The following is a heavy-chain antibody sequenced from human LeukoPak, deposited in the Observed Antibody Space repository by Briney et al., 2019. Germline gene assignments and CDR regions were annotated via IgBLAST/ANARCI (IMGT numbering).Heavy chain of an antibody. J-gene: IGHJ2*01. CDR2: INPSGGTT. V-gene: IGHV1-46*01. CDR1: GYTFTSYY. Sequence: ASVKVSCKTSGYTFTSYYLHWVRQAPGQGLEWVGTINPSGGTTDYAQKFQGRVTMTRDTSTSTVYMQLSSLRSEETAVYYCAREISANYDDWYFDIWGRGTLVTVSS. D-gene: IGHD4/OR15-4a*01. CDR3: AREISANYDDWYFDI.